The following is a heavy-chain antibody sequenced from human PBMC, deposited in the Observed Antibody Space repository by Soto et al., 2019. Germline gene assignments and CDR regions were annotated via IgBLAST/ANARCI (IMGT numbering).Heavy chain of an antibody. V-gene: IGHV4-34*01. CDR1: GRSFSGYY. CDR3: ARGDGSGWYLFDY. Sequence: PSETLSLTCAVYGRSFSGYYWSWIRQPPGKGLEWIGEINHSGSTNYNPSLKSRVTISVDTSKNQFSLKLSSVTAADTAVYYCARGDGSGWYLFDYWGQGTLVTVSS. J-gene: IGHJ4*02. D-gene: IGHD6-19*01. CDR2: INHSGST.